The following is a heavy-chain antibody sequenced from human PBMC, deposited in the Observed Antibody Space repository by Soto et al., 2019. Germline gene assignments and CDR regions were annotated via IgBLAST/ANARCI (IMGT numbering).Heavy chain of an antibody. V-gene: IGHV4-30-4*08. J-gene: IGHJ1*01. CDR1: GASVSSFPNY. CDR2: VYYSGNT. CDR3: ARRPQDCRGGRCYLYFQH. Sequence: SETLSLTCTVSGASVSSFPNYWNWIRQHPGKGLEWIGYVYYSGNTDYNPSLKSRVTISVDTSKNQFSLKLSSVTAADTAVYYCARRPQDCRGGRCYLYFQHWGQGTLVTVSS. D-gene: IGHD2-15*01.